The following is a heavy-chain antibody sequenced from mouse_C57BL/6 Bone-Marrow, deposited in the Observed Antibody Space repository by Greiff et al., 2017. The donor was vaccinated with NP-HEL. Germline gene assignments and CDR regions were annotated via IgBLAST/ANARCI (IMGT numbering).Heavy chain of an antibody. V-gene: IGHV1-81*01. Sequence: VNVVESGAELARPGASVKLSCKASGYTFTSYGISWVKQRTGQGLEWIGEMYPRSGNTYYNEKFKGKATLTADKSSSTAYMELRSLTSEDSAVYFCAREGVRWLLRPPWFAYWGQGTLVTVSA. CDR2: MYPRSGNT. D-gene: IGHD2-3*01. CDR3: AREGVRWLLRPPWFAY. J-gene: IGHJ3*01. CDR1: GYTFTSYG.